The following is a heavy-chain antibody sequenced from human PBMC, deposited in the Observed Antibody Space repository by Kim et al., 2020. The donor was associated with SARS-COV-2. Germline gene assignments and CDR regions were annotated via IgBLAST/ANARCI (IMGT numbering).Heavy chain of an antibody. D-gene: IGHD3-10*01. J-gene: IGHJ3*02. CDR3: ASYGGADAFDI. CDR2: INHSGST. Sequence: SETLSLTCAVYGGSFSGYYWSWIRQPPGKGLESIGEINHSGSTNYNPSLKSRVTISVDTSKNQFSLKLSSVTAADTAVYYCASYGGADAFDIWGQGTMVTVSS. CDR1: GGSFSGYY. V-gene: IGHV4-34*01.